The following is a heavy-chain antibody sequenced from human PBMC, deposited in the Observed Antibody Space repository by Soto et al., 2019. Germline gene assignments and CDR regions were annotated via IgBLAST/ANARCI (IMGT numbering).Heavy chain of an antibody. J-gene: IGHJ4*02. Sequence: ASVKVSCKASGYTFTSYDIYWVRQATGQGLEWMEWMNPFSGNAVYTQKFQDRVTMTRDTSINTDYMEMSGLRSEDTAVYYCTRGQGNHWGQGSLVTVSS. CDR2: MNPFSGNA. CDR3: TRGQGNH. CDR1: GYTFTSYD. V-gene: IGHV1-8*01.